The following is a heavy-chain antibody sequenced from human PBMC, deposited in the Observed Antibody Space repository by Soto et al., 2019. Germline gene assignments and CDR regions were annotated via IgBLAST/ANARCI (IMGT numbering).Heavy chain of an antibody. D-gene: IGHD6-13*01. CDR2: ISGSGDVT. Sequence: EVQLLAAGGDLVKPGGSLRLYCATSGFAFSSFGMRWVRQAPGRGLEWVSGISGSGDVTHYADSVKGRFTISIDNSDNTLHLQRNSLRAEDTASYYCAKDNSSWPFTRDTFDIWGQGTMGTVSS. J-gene: IGHJ3*02. V-gene: IGHV3-23*01. CDR1: GFAFSSFG. CDR3: AKDNSSWPFTRDTFDI.